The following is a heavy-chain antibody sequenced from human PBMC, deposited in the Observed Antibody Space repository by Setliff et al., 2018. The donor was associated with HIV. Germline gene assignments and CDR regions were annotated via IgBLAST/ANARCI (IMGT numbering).Heavy chain of an antibody. Sequence: SETLSLTCTVSGGSFSTYYWSWIRQPAGEGLEYIGRVHSTGTTIYNPSLKSRATMSVDTSKNQLSLKLRSVTAADTAVYYCARARITMTGGRLEPYAFDRWGQGTKVTVSS. V-gene: IGHV4-4*07. CDR3: ARARITMTGGRLEPYAFDR. J-gene: IGHJ3*01. D-gene: IGHD3-22*01. CDR1: GGSFSTYY. CDR2: VHSTGTT.